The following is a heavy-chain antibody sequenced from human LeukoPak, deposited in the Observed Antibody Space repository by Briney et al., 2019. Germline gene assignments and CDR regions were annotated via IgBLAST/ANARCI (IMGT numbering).Heavy chain of an antibody. Sequence: GESLRLSCAAAGFSFNSYEINWVRQAPGKGLEWVSYISSGGITIFYADSVKGRFTISRDNPKNSVYLQMNSLRAEDTAVYYCARVSYSGGVYWGQGTLVTVSS. CDR2: ISSGGITI. CDR3: ARVSYSGGVY. D-gene: IGHD6-25*01. V-gene: IGHV3-48*03. CDR1: GFSFNSYE. J-gene: IGHJ4*02.